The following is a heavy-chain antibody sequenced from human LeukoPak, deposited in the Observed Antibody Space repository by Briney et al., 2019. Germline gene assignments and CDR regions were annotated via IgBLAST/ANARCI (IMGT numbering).Heavy chain of an antibody. J-gene: IGHJ5*02. CDR2: ISGSGGST. CDR3: AHNIVVVPAASS. CDR1: GFTFSSYA. Sequence: GGSLRLSCAASGFTFSSYAMSWVRQAPGKGLEWVSVISGSGGSTYYADSVKGRFTISRDNSKNTLYLQMNSLRAEDTAVYYCAHNIVVVPAASSWGQGTLVTVSS. V-gene: IGHV3-23*01. D-gene: IGHD2-2*01.